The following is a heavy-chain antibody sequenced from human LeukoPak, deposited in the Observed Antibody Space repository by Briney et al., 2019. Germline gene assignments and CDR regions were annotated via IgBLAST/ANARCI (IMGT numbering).Heavy chain of an antibody. Sequence: ASVKVSCKASGYTFTGYYMHWVRQAPGQGLEWMGWINPNGGGTNYAQKFQGRATMTRDTSISTAYMELSRLRSDDTAVYYCARFGELLSLNYYYYGMDVWGQGTTVTVSS. D-gene: IGHD3-10*01. V-gene: IGHV1-2*02. CDR1: GYTFTGYY. J-gene: IGHJ6*02. CDR2: INPNGGGT. CDR3: ARFGELLSLNYYYYGMDV.